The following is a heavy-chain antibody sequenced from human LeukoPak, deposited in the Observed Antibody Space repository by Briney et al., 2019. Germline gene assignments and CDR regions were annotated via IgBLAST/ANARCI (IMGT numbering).Heavy chain of an antibody. J-gene: IGHJ4*02. CDR1: GYTFTSYY. CDR3: ASRYYDSSGYHGFDY. D-gene: IGHD3-22*01. Sequence: GASVKVSCKAPGYTFTSYYMHWVRQAPGQGLEWMGIINPSGGSTSYAQKFQGRVTMTRDTSTSTVYMELSSLRSEDTAVYYCASRYYDSSGYHGFDYWGQGTLVTVSS. V-gene: IGHV1-46*03. CDR2: INPSGGST.